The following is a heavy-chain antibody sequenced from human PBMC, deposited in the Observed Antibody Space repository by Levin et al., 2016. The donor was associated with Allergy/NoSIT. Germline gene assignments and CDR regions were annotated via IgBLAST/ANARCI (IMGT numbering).Heavy chain of an antibody. J-gene: IGHJ6*02. V-gene: IGHV4-34*01. Sequence: WIRQPPGKGLEWIGEINHSGSTNYNPSLKSRVTISVDTSKNQFSLKLSSVTAADTAVYYCARHQPLLGNSWAYYYGMDVWGQGTTVTVSS. D-gene: IGHD4-23*01. CDR3: ARHQPLLGNSWAYYYGMDV. CDR2: INHSGST.